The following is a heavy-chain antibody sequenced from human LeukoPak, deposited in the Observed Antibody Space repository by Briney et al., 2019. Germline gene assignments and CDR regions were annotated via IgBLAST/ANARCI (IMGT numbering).Heavy chain of an antibody. V-gene: IGHV3-30*03. CDR2: ISYDGSNR. Sequence: GGSLRLSCAASGFTFSRYGMHWVRQAPDKGLEWVAVISYDGSNRYYADSVKGRFTISRDNSKNTLYLQMNSLRAEDTAVYYCARLSIAVAGGDFWGQGTLVTVSS. CDR1: GFTFSRYG. D-gene: IGHD6-19*01. J-gene: IGHJ4*02. CDR3: ARLSIAVAGGDF.